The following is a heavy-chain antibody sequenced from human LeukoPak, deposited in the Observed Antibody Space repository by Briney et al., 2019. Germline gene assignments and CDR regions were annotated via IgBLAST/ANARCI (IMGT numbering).Heavy chain of an antibody. D-gene: IGHD3-22*01. Sequence: SVKVSCKASGGTFSSYAISWVRQAPGQGLEWMGRIIPIFGTANYAQKFQGRVTITTDESTSTAYMELRSLRSEDTAVYYCARAQYYYDSSGYFDYWGQGTLVTVSS. CDR1: GGTFSSYA. J-gene: IGHJ4*02. CDR3: ARAQYYYDSSGYFDY. V-gene: IGHV1-69*05. CDR2: IIPIFGTA.